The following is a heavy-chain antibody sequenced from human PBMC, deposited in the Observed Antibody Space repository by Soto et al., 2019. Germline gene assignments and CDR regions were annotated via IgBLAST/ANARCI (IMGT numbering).Heavy chain of an antibody. CDR1: GASISSGNYF. Sequence: QVQLQESGPGLVRPSQTLSLTCIVSGASISSGNYFWTWIRQYPEKGLEWIGYTYYSGNTYYTPSLKSRVTISVDRSKNQFSLNLSSVTAADTAVYHCARGGYGDYDYYGMDVWGQGATVTVSS. CDR2: TYYSGNT. J-gene: IGHJ6*02. V-gene: IGHV4-31*03. D-gene: IGHD2-15*01. CDR3: ARGGYGDYDYYGMDV.